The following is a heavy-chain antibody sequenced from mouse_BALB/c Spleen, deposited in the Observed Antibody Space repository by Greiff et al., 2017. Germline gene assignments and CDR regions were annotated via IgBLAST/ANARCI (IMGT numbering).Heavy chain of an antibody. D-gene: IGHD2-10*02. CDR2: ISTYYGDA. CDR1: GYTFTDYA. Sequence: QVQLQQSGAELVRPGVSVKISCKGSGYTFTDYAMHWVKQSHTKSLEWIGVISTYYGDASYNQKFKGKATMTVDKSSSTAYMELARLTSEDSAIYYCAREWGLVPFAYWGQGTLVTVSA. V-gene: IGHV1S137*01. CDR3: AREWGLVPFAY. J-gene: IGHJ3*01.